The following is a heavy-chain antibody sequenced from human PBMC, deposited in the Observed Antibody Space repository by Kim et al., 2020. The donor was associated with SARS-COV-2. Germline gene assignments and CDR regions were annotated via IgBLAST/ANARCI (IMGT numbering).Heavy chain of an antibody. J-gene: IGHJ5*02. CDR1: GGSVSSRSYY. CDR3: ARDYDFWSGTPPGWFDP. D-gene: IGHD3-3*01. Sequence: SETLSLTCTVSGGSVSSRSYYWGWVRPPPGKGREWIASIYYSGNTYYNPSLKSRVTITIDTSKNQFSRRLRSLTAADTALYYCARDYDFWSGTPPGWFDPCGQKILVTVSS. CDR2: IYYSGNT. V-gene: IGHV4-39*01.